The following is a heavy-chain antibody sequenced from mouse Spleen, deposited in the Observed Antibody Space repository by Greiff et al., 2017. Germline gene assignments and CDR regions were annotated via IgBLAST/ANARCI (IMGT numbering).Heavy chain of an antibody. CDR1: GYTFPSYW. D-gene: IGHD2-4*01. V-gene: IGHV1-52*01. CDR3: ARWYDYDGGNYFDY. CDR2: IDPSDSET. J-gene: IGHJ2*01. Sequence: QVQLQQPGAELVRPGSSVKLSCKASGYTFPSYWMHWVKQRPIQGLEWIGNIDPSDSETHYNQKFKDKATLTVDKSSSTAYMQLSSLTSEDSAVYYCARWYDYDGGNYFDYWGQGTTLTVSS.